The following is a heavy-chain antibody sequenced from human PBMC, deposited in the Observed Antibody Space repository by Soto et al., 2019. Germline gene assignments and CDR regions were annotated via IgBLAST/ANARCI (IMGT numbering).Heavy chain of an antibody. J-gene: IGHJ4*02. CDR2: SSADNGKT. CDR3: GRIVTGYFRAAY. D-gene: IGHD2-15*01. CDR1: GYPFASFS. Sequence: ASVKVSCKASGYPFASFSFTWVRQAPGQGLEWMGWSSADNGKTNYAQKFQGRVAMTTDTSTNTAYLELRSLRSDDTAVYYCGRIVTGYFRAAYWRQATLVTV. V-gene: IGHV1-18*01.